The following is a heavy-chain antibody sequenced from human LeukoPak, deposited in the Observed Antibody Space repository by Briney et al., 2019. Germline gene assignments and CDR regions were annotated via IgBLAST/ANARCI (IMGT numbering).Heavy chain of an antibody. J-gene: IGHJ6*02. Sequence: SETLSLNCTVSGGSIRSDDSYWTWIREPPGKGLGWIGYMYYSGSTYYNPSLKTRISISEDTSKSQISLKLTSVTAADTAVYYCARDKWVRVGNSWRHYAMDVWGQGTTVTVSS. CDR2: MYYSGST. CDR1: GGSIRSDDSY. D-gene: IGHD6-13*01. CDR3: ARDKWVRVGNSWRHYAMDV. V-gene: IGHV4-30-4*08.